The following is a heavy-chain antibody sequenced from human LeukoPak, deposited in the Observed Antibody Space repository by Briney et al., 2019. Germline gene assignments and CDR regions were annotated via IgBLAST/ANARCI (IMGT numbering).Heavy chain of an antibody. D-gene: IGHD2-2*01. Sequence: PSETLSLTCAVYGGSLNGHYWSWIRQPPGKGLEWIGEGSESGGTKFNPSLKSRVTISADTSKNQFSLKLNSVTAADTAVYYCARESRAYCSSTSCPYYFDYWGQGTLVTVSS. CDR3: ARESRAYCSSTSCPYYFDY. CDR2: GSESGGT. V-gene: IGHV4-34*01. CDR1: GGSLNGHY. J-gene: IGHJ4*02.